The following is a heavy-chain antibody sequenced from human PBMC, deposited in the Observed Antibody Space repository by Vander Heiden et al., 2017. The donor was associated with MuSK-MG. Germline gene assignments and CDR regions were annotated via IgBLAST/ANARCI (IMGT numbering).Heavy chain of an antibody. CDR3: ATRPLRQWWFDS. CDR2: IYSSGNA. Sequence: QLQLHESGPGLVKPSETLSLSCNVSGGSISGSSSYWGWLRPPPGKGLEWIGNIYSSGNAYYNPSLKSRVTISLDMSKNQFSLEVKSVTAADTAVYYCATRPLRQWWFDSWGQGSLVTVSS. CDR1: GGSISGSSSY. J-gene: IGHJ5*01. V-gene: IGHV4-39*01. D-gene: IGHD6-19*01.